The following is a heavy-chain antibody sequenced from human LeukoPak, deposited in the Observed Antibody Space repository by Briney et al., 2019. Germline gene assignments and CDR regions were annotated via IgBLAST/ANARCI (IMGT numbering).Heavy chain of an antibody. J-gene: IGHJ4*02. Sequence: GGSPRLSCAASGFTFSDYSMNWVRQAPGRGREWISYIGIDSGNTNYADSVKGRFTISEDKAKNSLYLQMNSLRVGDTAVYYCARDYKYAFDNWGQGTLVTVSS. CDR3: ARDYKYAFDN. D-gene: IGHD5-24*01. V-gene: IGHV3-48*01. CDR1: GFTFSDYS. CDR2: IGIDSGNT.